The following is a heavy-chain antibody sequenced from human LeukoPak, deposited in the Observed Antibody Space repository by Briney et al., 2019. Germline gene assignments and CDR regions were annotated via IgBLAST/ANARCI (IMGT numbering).Heavy chain of an antibody. CDR2: IYYSGSA. CDR3: ATSWPDCGGDCYPPDYYYYMDV. CDR1: GGSISTYY. J-gene: IGHJ6*03. Sequence: PAETLSLTCTVSGGSISTYYWSWIRQPPGKGLEWVGYIYYSGSANYYPSLKSRVTISVDTSKNQFSLKLSSVTAADTAVYYCATSWPDCGGDCYPPDYYYYMDVWGKGTTVTISS. D-gene: IGHD2-21*02. V-gene: IGHV4-59*12.